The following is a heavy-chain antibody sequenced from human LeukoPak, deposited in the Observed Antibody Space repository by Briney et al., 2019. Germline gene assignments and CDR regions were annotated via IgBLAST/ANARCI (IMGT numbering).Heavy chain of an antibody. V-gene: IGHV3-9*01. CDR2: ISWNSGSI. D-gene: IGHD6-19*01. CDR3: AKADSSGWYEYSFDY. Sequence: SGGSLRLSCAAYGFTFDDYAMHWVRQAPGKGLEWVSGISWNSGSIGYADSVKGRFTISRDNAKNSLYLQMNSLRAEDTALYYCAKADSSGWYEYSFDYWGQGTLVTVSS. J-gene: IGHJ4*02. CDR1: GFTFDDYA.